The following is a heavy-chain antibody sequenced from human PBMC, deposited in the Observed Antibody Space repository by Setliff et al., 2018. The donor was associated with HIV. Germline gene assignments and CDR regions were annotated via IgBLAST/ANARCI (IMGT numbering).Heavy chain of an antibody. V-gene: IGHV3-7*01. J-gene: IGHJ4*02. Sequence: GGSLRLSCAASGFTFSTFWMGWVRQAPGKGREWVAHIKPDGSSKKYVDSVKGRFTISRDNAKDSLYLQMHSLRAEDTAVYYCARPIAAAGLFDSWGQGTLVTVSS. D-gene: IGHD6-13*01. CDR3: ARPIAAAGLFDS. CDR2: IKPDGSSK. CDR1: GFTFSTFW.